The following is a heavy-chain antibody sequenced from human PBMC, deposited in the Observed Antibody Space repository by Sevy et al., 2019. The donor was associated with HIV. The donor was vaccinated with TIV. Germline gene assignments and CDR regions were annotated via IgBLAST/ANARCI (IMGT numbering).Heavy chain of an antibody. D-gene: IGHD3-16*01. CDR3: ARGGDMFTFGVGEAFDI. V-gene: IGHV3-21*01. CDR1: GFTFSSYS. Sequence: GGSLRLSCAASGFTFSSYSMNWVRQAPGKGLEWVSSISSSSSYIYYADSVKGRLTISRDNVKNSLYLQMNSLRAEDTAVYYCARGGDMFTFGVGEAFDIWGQGTMVTVSS. CDR2: ISSSSSYI. J-gene: IGHJ3*02.